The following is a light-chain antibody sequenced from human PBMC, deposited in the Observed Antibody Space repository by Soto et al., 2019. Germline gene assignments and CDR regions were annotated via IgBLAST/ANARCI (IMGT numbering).Light chain of an antibody. V-gene: IGLV2-23*02. CDR3: CSSGGSPTYV. J-gene: IGLJ1*01. CDR2: EVN. Sequence: QSALTQPASVSGSPGQSITISCTGTSSIVGSYKLVSWYQQHPGKAPKLMIFEVNKRPSGVSNRFSGSKSGNTASLTISGLKVEDEADYYCCSSGGSPTYVFGTGTKPTVL. CDR1: SSIVGSYKL.